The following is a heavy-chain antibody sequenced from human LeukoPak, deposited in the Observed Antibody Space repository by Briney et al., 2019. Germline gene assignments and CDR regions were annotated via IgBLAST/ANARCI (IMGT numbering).Heavy chain of an antibody. CDR2: ISSSSSTT. V-gene: IGHV3-48*01. CDR1: GFTFSSYS. Sequence: GGSLRLSCAASGFTFSSYSMNWVRQAPGKGLEWVSYISSSSSTTHYADSVKGRFTISRDNAKNSLYLQMNSLRAEDTAVYYCAKLDCSSTSCYTYRSFFYFDYWGQGTLVTVSS. D-gene: IGHD2-2*02. J-gene: IGHJ4*02. CDR3: AKLDCSSTSCYTYRSFFYFDY.